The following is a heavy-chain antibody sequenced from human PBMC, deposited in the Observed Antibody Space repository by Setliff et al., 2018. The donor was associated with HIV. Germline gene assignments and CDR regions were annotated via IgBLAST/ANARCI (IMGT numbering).Heavy chain of an antibody. D-gene: IGHD3-10*01. CDR1: GFTFSSYP. Sequence: PGGSLRLSCAASGFTFSSYPMTWVRQAPGKGLEWVSVISNSSPGNTYYADSVRGRFTISRDNSKNTLFLQMNSLRAEDTAVYYCGTYYYGSGKIDYWGQGTLVTVSS. CDR2: ISNSSPGNT. V-gene: IGHV3-23*01. J-gene: IGHJ4*02. CDR3: GTYYYGSGKIDY.